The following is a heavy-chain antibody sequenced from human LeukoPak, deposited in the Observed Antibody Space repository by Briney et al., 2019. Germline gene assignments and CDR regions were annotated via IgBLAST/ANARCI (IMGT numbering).Heavy chain of an antibody. CDR3: ASRSSGWYRDY. D-gene: IGHD6-19*01. CDR1: GGSISSYY. V-gene: IGHV4-59*12. Sequence: SETLSLTCTVSGGSISSYYWSWIRQPPGKGLEWIGYIYYSGSTNYNPSLKSRVTISVDTSKNQFSLKLSSVTAADTAVYYCASRSSGWYRDYWGQGTLVTVSS. CDR2: IYYSGST. J-gene: IGHJ4*02.